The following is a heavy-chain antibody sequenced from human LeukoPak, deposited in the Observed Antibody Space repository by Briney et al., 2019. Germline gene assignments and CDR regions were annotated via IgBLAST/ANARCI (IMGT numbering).Heavy chain of an antibody. Sequence: GGSLRLSCAASGFTFSSYATHWVRQAPGKGLEWVAVISYDGSNKYYADSVRGRFTISRDNSKNTLYLQMNSLRTEDTAVYYCARNRRGGYDEGDLDYWGQGTLVTVSS. CDR3: ARNRRGGYDEGDLDY. CDR2: ISYDGSNK. D-gene: IGHD5-12*01. V-gene: IGHV3-30*04. J-gene: IGHJ4*02. CDR1: GFTFSSYA.